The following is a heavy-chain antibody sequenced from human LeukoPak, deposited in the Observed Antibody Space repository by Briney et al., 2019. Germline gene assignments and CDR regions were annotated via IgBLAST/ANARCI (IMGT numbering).Heavy chain of an antibody. CDR3: VRDDGDDYLWGSHGAFDF. V-gene: IGHV3-30-3*01. J-gene: IGHJ3*01. D-gene: IGHD3-16*01. CDR2: ISYDGANT. CDR1: GFXFNSYA. Sequence: GRSLRLSCTASGFXFNSYALHWVRQAPGKGLEWVALISYDGANTYYADSMKGRFTISRDNSKNTLYLQMSSLRAEDTAVYYCVRDDGDDYLWGSHGAFDFWGQGALVTVSS.